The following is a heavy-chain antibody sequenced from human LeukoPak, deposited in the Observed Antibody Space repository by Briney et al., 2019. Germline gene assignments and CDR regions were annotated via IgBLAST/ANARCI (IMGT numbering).Heavy chain of an antibody. J-gene: IGHJ5*02. D-gene: IGHD2-15*01. CDR2: IIPILGIA. CDR3: AREIVVVVAATMSGWFDP. Sequence: SVKVSCKASGGTFSSYAISWVRRAPGQGLEWMGRIIPILGIANYAQKFQGRVTITADKSTSTAYMELSSLRSEDTAVYYCAREIVVVVAATMSGWFDPWGQGTLVTVSS. CDR1: GGTFSSYA. V-gene: IGHV1-69*04.